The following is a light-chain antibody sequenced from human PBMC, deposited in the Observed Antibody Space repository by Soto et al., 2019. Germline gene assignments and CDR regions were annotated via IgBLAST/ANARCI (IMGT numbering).Light chain of an antibody. V-gene: IGLV1-51*01. Sequence: QSVLTQPPSVSAAPGQKVTISCSGSSSNIGNNYVSWYQQLPGTAPKLLIYDNNKRPSGIPSRFSGSKSGTSATLGITGLQTGDEADYYCGTWDSSLSSGRMVFGGGTQLTVL. CDR1: SSNIGNNY. CDR2: DNN. CDR3: GTWDSSLSSGRMV. J-gene: IGLJ2*01.